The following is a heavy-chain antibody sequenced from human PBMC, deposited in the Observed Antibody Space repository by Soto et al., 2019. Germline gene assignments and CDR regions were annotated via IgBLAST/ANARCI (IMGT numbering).Heavy chain of an antibody. CDR2: ISSSSSYI. V-gene: IGHV3-21*01. CDR1: GFTFSTYS. D-gene: IGHD5-12*01. Sequence: EVQLVESGGGLVKPGGSLRLSCAASGFTFSTYSMNWVRQAPGKGLEWVSSISSSSSYIYYADSVKGRFTISRDNATNSLYLQMNSLRAEDTAVYYCAREEGHSGYDLWGQGTLVTVSS. J-gene: IGHJ4*02. CDR3: AREEGHSGYDL.